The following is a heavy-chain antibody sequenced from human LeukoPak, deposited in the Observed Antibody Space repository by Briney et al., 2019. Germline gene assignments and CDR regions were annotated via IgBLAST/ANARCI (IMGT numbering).Heavy chain of an antibody. CDR1: GGSISTGAFS. CDR3: ARGYSSGWSHFDY. J-gene: IGHJ4*02. D-gene: IGHD6-19*01. CDR2: IYSSGSS. V-gene: IGHV4-30-4*07. Sequence: PSETLSLTCAVSGGSISTGAFSWYWLRQTPGQGPEWIGYIYSSGSSYYNPSLQSRFIISVDTSKNQLSLRVTSVTAADTAVYYCARGYSSGWSHFDYWGQGTLVTVSS.